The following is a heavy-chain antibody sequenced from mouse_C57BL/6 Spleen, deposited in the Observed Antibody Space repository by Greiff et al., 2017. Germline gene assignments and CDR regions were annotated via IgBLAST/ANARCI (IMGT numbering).Heavy chain of an antibody. CDR3: AKTSDWYSNWFAD. CDR1: GYTFTSYW. D-gene: IGHD2-5*01. J-gene: IGHJ3*01. Sequence: LQQPGAELVKPGASVKLSCKASGYTFTSYWMHWVKQRPGQGLEWIGMIHPNSGSTNYNEKFKSKATLTVDKSSSTAYMQLSSLTSEDSAVYYCAKTSDWYSNWFADWGQGTLVTVSA. V-gene: IGHV1-64*01. CDR2: IHPNSGST.